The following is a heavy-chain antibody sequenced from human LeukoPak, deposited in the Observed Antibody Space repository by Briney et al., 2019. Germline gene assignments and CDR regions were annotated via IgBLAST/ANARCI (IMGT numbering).Heavy chain of an antibody. D-gene: IGHD3-10*01. V-gene: IGHV3-23*01. Sequence: PGGSLRLSCAASGFTFSSYAMSWVRQAPGKGLEWVSAISGSGGSTYYADSVKGRFTISRDNYKNTLYLQMNSLRAEDTAVYYCAKAPTYYYGSGSPNWFDPWGQGTLVTVSS. J-gene: IGHJ5*02. CDR2: ISGSGGST. CDR1: GFTFSSYA. CDR3: AKAPTYYYGSGSPNWFDP.